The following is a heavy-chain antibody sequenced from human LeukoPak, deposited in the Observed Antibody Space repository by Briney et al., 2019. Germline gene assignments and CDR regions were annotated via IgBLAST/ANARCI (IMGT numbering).Heavy chain of an antibody. CDR2: MSTNGRYI. D-gene: IGHD3-3*01. V-gene: IGHV3-21*01. J-gene: IGHJ6*02. CDR1: GLSFTTYT. Sequence: GGSLRLSCEASGLSFTTYTMNWVRQAPGKGLEWVSSMSTNGRYIYYADSAKRRCTISRDNAKNSLYMQMNSLRADDTAVYYCARENYDFSSGYQRGYYGMDVWGHKTTGTPSS. CDR3: ARENYDFSSGYQRGYYGMDV.